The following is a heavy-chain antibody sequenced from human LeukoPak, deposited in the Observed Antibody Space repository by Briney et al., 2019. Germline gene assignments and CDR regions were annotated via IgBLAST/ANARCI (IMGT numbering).Heavy chain of an antibody. Sequence: GGSLRLSCAASGFTFKSHHMSWVRQAPGKGLEWVSAISVSGGSTYYADSVKGRFTISRDNSKDTLYLQMNSLRAEDTAVYYCAKAQDIVVAPAALWGQGSLVTVSS. V-gene: IGHV3-23*01. CDR2: ISVSGGST. CDR1: GFTFKSHH. CDR3: AKAQDIVVAPAAL. D-gene: IGHD2-2*01. J-gene: IGHJ4*02.